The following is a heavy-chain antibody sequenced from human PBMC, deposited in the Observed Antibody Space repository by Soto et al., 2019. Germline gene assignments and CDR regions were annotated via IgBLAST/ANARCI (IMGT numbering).Heavy chain of an antibody. D-gene: IGHD5-18*01. CDR2: IYYSGST. CDR3: ARVPGDGYSPHFDY. Sequence: PSETLSLTCTVSGGSISSYYWSWIRQPPGKGLEWIGYIYYSGSTNYNPSLKSRVTISVDTSKNQFSLKLSSVTAADTAMYYCARVPGDGYSPHFDYWGQGTLVTVSS. V-gene: IGHV4-59*01. J-gene: IGHJ4*02. CDR1: GGSISSYY.